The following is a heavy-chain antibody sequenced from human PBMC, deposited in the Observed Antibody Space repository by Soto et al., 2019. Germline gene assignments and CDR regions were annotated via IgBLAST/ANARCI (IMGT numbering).Heavy chain of an antibody. CDR3: VRDRYSSSGWFDP. Sequence: LSLTCAISGDSVSSYSAAWNWIRQSPSGGLEWLGRTYYRSRFFSDYAESVKSRIIINPDTSKNQFSLQLKSVTPEDTAVYYCVRDRYSSSGWFDPWGQGTPVTVSS. CDR2: TYYRSRFFS. CDR1: GDSVSSYSAA. J-gene: IGHJ5*02. V-gene: IGHV6-1*01. D-gene: IGHD3-10*01.